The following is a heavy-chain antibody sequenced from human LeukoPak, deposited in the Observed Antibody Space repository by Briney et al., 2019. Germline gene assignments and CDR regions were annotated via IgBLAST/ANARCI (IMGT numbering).Heavy chain of an antibody. J-gene: IGHJ4*02. CDR2: ISSDGNNQ. Sequence: GGSLRLSCAASGFTFSNYAMHWVRQAPGKGLEWVAVISSDGNNQFYADSVKGRFTISRDISKNTLYLQMNSLGAEDTAVYSCARAGQLGMQRLVLDYWGQGTLVSVSS. V-gene: IGHV3-30-3*01. CDR1: GFTFSNYA. CDR3: ARAGQLGMQRLVLDY. D-gene: IGHD6-13*01.